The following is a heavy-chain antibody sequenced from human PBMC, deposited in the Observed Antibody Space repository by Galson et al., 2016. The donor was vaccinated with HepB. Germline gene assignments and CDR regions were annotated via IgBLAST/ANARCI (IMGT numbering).Heavy chain of an antibody. CDR1: GGTFISFG. CDR3: AVNNDCSGYSYYFDY. Sequence: QSGAEVKKPGESLKISCKASGGTFISFGINWVRQAPGQGLEWMGGIIPIFGTANYAQKFQGRVTITADESTSTAYMELSSQRSEDTAVYYCAVNNDCSGYSYYFDYWGQGTLVTVSS. D-gene: IGHD3-22*01. J-gene: IGHJ4*02. CDR2: IIPIFGTA. V-gene: IGHV1-69*01.